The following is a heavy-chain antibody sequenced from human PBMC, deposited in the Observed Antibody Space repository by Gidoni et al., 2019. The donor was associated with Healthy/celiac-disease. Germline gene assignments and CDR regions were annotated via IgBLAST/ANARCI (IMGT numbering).Heavy chain of an antibody. V-gene: IGHV1-69*01. CDR1: GGTFSSYA. J-gene: IGHJ2*01. D-gene: IGHD3-22*01. CDR2: IIPIFGTA. Sequence: QVQLVQSGAEVKKPGSSVKVSCKASGGTFSSYAISWVRQAPGQGLEWMGGIIPIFGTANYESTSTAYMELSSLRSEDTAVYYCARDQVTYYDSSGYRLGWYFDLWGRGTLVTVSS. CDR3: ARDQVTYYDSSGYRLGWYFDL.